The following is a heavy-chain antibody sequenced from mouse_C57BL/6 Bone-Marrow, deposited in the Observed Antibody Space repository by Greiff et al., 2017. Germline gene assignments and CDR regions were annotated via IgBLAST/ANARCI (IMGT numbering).Heavy chain of an antibody. J-gene: IGHJ4*01. Sequence: EVQRVESEGGLVQPGSSMKLSCTASGFTFSDYYMAWVRQVPEKGLEWVANINYDGSSTYYLDSLKSRFIISRDNAKNILYLQMSSLKSEDTATYYCARDGGLRRAMDNWGQGTSVTVSA. D-gene: IGHD2-2*01. V-gene: IGHV5-16*01. CDR2: INYDGSST. CDR3: ARDGGLRRAMDN. CDR1: GFTFSDYY.